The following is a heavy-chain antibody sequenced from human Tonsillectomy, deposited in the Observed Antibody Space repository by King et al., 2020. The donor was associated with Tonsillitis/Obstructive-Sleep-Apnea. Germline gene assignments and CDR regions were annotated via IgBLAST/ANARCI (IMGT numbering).Heavy chain of an antibody. V-gene: IGHV3-30*01. D-gene: IGHD2-8*02. CDR1: GFTFSSYA. Sequence: VQLVESGGGVVQPGRSLRLSCAASGFTFSSYAMHWVRQAPGKGLEWVAVISYDGSNKYYADSVKGRFTISRENSKNTLYLQMNSLRAEDTAVYYCARGYCTGGVCYNYYYYYMDVWGKGTTVTVSS. J-gene: IGHJ6*03. CDR3: ARGYCTGGVCYNYYYYYMDV. CDR2: ISYDGSNK.